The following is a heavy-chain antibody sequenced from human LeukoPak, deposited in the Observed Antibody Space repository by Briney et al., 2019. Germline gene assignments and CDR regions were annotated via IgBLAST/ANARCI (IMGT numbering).Heavy chain of an antibody. Sequence: GGSLRLSCAASGFTVSSNYMSRVRQAPGKGLEWVSVIYSGGSTYYADSVKGRFTISRDNSKNTLYLQMNSLRAEDTAVYYCARDLGYGGNWFDPWGQGTLVTVSS. CDR3: ARDLGYGGNWFDP. J-gene: IGHJ5*02. D-gene: IGHD4-23*01. CDR1: GFTVSSNY. V-gene: IGHV3-66*01. CDR2: IYSGGST.